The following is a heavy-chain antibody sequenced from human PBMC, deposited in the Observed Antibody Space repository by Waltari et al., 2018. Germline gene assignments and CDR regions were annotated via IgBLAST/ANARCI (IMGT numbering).Heavy chain of an antibody. Sequence: EVRLVESGGNLVQPGGSLRLSCAASGFSFSSYEMNWVRQAPGRGLGWVSDISSSGSTKYYADSVKGRFTISGDNAKNSLYLQMNSLRADDTAVYYCARVRVVMGEGVYWGQGTLVTVSS. CDR2: ISSSGSTK. CDR3: ARVRVVMGEGVY. V-gene: IGHV3-48*03. J-gene: IGHJ4*02. D-gene: IGHD2-15*01. CDR1: GFSFSSYE.